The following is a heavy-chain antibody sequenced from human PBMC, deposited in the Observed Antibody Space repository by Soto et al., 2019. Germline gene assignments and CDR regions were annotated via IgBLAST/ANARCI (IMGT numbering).Heavy chain of an antibody. CDR2: IYSGST. J-gene: IGHJ5*02. Sequence: QVQLQESGPGLVKPSQTLSLTCTVSGGSISSGGYYWSWIRQHPGKGLEWIGYIYSGSTYYNPSLKSRVTRSVDTSKNQFSLKLSSVTAADTAVYYCARVFSDSSSFFDPWGQGTLVTVSS. D-gene: IGHD6-13*01. CDR1: GGSISSGGYY. V-gene: IGHV4-31*03. CDR3: ARVFSDSSSFFDP.